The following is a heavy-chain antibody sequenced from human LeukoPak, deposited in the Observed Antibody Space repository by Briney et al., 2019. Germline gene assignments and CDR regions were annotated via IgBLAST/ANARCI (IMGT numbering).Heavy chain of an antibody. CDR2: ISGSGGST. Sequence: PGGSLRLSCAASGFTFSSYAMSWVRQAPGKGLEWVSAISGSGGSTYYADSVKGRFTISRDNSKNTLYLQMNSLRAEDTAVYYCAKPDPNYDILTGYFSYWGQGTLVTVPS. D-gene: IGHD3-9*01. V-gene: IGHV3-23*01. CDR1: GFTFSSYA. CDR3: AKPDPNYDILTGYFSY. J-gene: IGHJ4*02.